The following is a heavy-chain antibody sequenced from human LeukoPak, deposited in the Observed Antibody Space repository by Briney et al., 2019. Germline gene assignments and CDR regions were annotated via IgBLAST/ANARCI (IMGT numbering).Heavy chain of an antibody. D-gene: IGHD5-18*01. V-gene: IGHV3-23*01. Sequence: GGSLRLSCAASGFIFSSYAMTWVRQAPGKGLEWVSAISGSGGSTYYADSVKGRFTISRDNSKKTLYLQMNSLRAEDTAVYYCAKDGGGYSYNIDNWGQGTLVTVSS. CDR3: AKDGGGYSYNIDN. CDR2: ISGSGGST. J-gene: IGHJ4*02. CDR1: GFIFSSYA.